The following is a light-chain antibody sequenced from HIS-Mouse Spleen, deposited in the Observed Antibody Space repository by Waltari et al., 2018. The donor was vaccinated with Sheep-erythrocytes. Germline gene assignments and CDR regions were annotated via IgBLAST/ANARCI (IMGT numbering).Light chain of an antibody. CDR3: QTWGTGIQV. Sequence: QLVLTQSPSASASLGASVKLTCTLSSGHSSYAIAWHQQQPEKGPRYLMKLNSDGSHSKGDGIPYGFSGSSSGAERYLTISSLQAEDEADYYCQTWGTGIQVFGGGTKLTVL. CDR1: SGHSSYA. V-gene: IGLV4-69*01. CDR2: LNSDGSH. J-gene: IGLJ2*01.